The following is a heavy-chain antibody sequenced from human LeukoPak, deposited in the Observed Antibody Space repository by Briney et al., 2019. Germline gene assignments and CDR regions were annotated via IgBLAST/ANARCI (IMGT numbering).Heavy chain of an antibody. J-gene: IGHJ5*02. Sequence: GGSLRLSCAASGFTFSSYEMNWVRQAPGKGLEWVSYISSSGSTIYYADSVKGRLTISRDNAKNSLYLQMNSLRAEDTAVYYCASGLKTRYSSSKINWFDPWGQGTLVTVSS. CDR3: ASGLKTRYSSSKINWFDP. V-gene: IGHV3-48*03. CDR2: ISSSGSTI. CDR1: GFTFSSYE. D-gene: IGHD6-13*01.